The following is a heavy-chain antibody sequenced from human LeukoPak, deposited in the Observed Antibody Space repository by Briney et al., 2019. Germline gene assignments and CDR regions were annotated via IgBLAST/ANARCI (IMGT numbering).Heavy chain of an antibody. D-gene: IGHD3-10*01. CDR3: ARDIRFGRARYMDV. Sequence: SVKVSCKASGGTFSSYAISWVRQAPGQGLEWMGGIIPIFGTANYARKFQGRVTITADKSTSTAYMELSSLRSEDTAVYYCARDIRFGRARYMDVWGKGTTVTVSS. CDR2: IIPIFGTA. J-gene: IGHJ6*03. CDR1: GGTFSSYA. V-gene: IGHV1-69*06.